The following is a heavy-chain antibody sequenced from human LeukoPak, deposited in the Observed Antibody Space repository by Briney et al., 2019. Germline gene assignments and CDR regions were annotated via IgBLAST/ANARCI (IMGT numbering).Heavy chain of an antibody. CDR3: AKDLDYTTYEYYFDY. D-gene: IGHD4-11*01. J-gene: IGHJ4*02. V-gene: IGHV3-23*01. CDR1: GFTFSSYA. Sequence: GGSLRLSCTASGFTFSSYAMNWVRQAPGKGLEWVSGIGAGGTFTYYADSVKGRFTISRDNSRNTLYLQMNSLRADDTAVYYCAKDLDYTTYEYYFDYWGQGTLVTVSS. CDR2: IGAGGTFT.